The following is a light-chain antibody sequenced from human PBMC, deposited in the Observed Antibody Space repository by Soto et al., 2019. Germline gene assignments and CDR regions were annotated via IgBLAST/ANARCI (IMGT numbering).Light chain of an antibody. J-gene: IGKJ1*01. CDR2: DAS. Sequence: DIQMTQSPSSLSASVGDRVTITCRASQSISSYLNWYQQKPGKAPKLLIYDASTLESVVSSRFSGTGSETECTLTITDLQADDLATYFCHQYKTYSTLGQGTKVDIK. V-gene: IGKV1-5*01. CDR1: QSISSY. CDR3: HQYKTYST.